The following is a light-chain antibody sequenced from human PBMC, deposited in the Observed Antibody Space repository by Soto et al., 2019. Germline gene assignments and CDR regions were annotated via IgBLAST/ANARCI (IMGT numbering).Light chain of an antibody. V-gene: IGLV1-51*01. CDR1: NSNIGNNY. CDR3: GTWDSSLSAGV. CDR2: DNN. J-gene: IGLJ2*01. Sequence: QSVLTQPPSVSAAPGQKGIISCSGSNSNIGNNYVSWYQQLPGTAPKLLIYDNNKRPSGIPDRFSGSKSGTSATLGITGLQTGDEADYYCGTWDSSLSAGVFGGGTKVTVL.